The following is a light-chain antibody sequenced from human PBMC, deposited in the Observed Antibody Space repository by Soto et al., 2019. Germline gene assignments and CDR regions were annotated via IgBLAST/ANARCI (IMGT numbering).Light chain of an antibody. CDR1: SSNIGARYD. CDR3: QSYDTSLSVV. J-gene: IGLJ2*01. Sequence: QSALTQSPSVSGAPGQRVTISCTGSSSNIGARYDVHWYQQLPGTAPKLLIYTNSNRPSGVPDRFSGSKSGTSASLAITGLQAEDEADYYCQSYDTSLSVVFGGGTKVTVL. CDR2: TNS. V-gene: IGLV1-40*01.